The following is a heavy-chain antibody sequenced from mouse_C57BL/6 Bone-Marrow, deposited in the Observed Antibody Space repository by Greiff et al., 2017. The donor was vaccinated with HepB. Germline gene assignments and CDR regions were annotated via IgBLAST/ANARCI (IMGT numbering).Heavy chain of an antibody. Sequence: EVKLVESGGGLVQPGGSLKLSCAASGFTFSDYYMYWVRQTPEKRLEWVAYISNGGGSTYYPDTVKGRFTISRDNAKNTLYLHMSRLKSEDTAMYYCARHGAAYYFDYWGQGTTLTVSS. V-gene: IGHV5-12*01. CDR3: ARHGAAYYFDY. CDR2: ISNGGGST. CDR1: GFTFSDYY. J-gene: IGHJ2*01.